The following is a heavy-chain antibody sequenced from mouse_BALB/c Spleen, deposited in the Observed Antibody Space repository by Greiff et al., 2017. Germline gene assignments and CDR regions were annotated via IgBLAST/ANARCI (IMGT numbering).Heavy chain of an antibody. CDR1: GYSFTGYF. CDR3: ARSYGNYRYYAMDY. Sequence: EVQLQQSGPELVKPGASVKISCKASGYSFTGYFMNWVMQSHGKSLEWIGRINPYNGDTFYNQKFKGKATLTVDKSSSTAHMELRSLASEDSAVYYCARSYGNYRYYAMDYWGQGTSVTVSS. V-gene: IGHV1-20*02. J-gene: IGHJ4*01. CDR2: INPYNGDT. D-gene: IGHD2-1*01.